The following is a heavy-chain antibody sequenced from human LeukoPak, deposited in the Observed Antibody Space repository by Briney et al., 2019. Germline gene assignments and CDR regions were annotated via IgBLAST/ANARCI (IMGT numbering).Heavy chain of an antibody. Sequence: GESLKISCKGSGYNFASHWIAWVRQMPGEGLEWVGIIWPGDSTTKYRPSFQGQVTISADKSISTAYLRWSSLKASDTAMYYCARRSGSGSNINYWGQGTLVTVSS. CDR2: IWPGDSTT. CDR3: ARRSGSGSNINY. V-gene: IGHV5-51*01. J-gene: IGHJ4*02. CDR1: GYNFASHW. D-gene: IGHD3-10*01.